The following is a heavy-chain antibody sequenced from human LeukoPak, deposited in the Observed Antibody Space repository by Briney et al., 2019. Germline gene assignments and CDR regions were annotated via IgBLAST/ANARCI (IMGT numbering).Heavy chain of an antibody. CDR3: ARGLRWFGESYDY. Sequence: ASVKVSCKASGYTFTSYDINWVRQATGQGLEWTGWMNPNSGNTGYAQKFQGRVTMTRNTSISTAYMELSSLRSEDTAVYYCARGLRWFGESYDYWGQGTLVTVSS. J-gene: IGHJ4*02. CDR1: GYTFTSYD. V-gene: IGHV1-8*01. D-gene: IGHD3-10*01. CDR2: MNPNSGNT.